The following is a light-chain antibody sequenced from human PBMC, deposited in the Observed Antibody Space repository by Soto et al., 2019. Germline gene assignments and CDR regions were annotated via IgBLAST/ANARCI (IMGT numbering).Light chain of an antibody. Sequence: DIVLTQSPGTLSLSPGERATLSCRASQSVGSSYLAWYQQKPGQPPRLLINGASSRATGIPDRFSASGSGTDFTLTIGRLEPEDFAVYYCQHYVTSLTTFGQGTKVDI. CDR1: QSVGSSY. CDR2: GAS. V-gene: IGKV3-20*01. CDR3: QHYVTSLTT. J-gene: IGKJ1*01.